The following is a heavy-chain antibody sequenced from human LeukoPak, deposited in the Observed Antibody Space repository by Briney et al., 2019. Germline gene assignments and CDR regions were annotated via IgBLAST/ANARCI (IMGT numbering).Heavy chain of an antibody. V-gene: IGHV3-21*01. D-gene: IGHD2-15*01. CDR3: ARDPGYCSGGSCYFEHI. CDR2: ISSSSSYI. CDR1: GFTFSSYS. Sequence: PGGSPRLSCAASGFTFSSYSMNWVRQAPGKGLEWVSSISSSSSYIYYADSVKGRFTISRDNAKNSLYLQMNSLRAEDTAVYYCARDPGYCSGGSCYFEHIWGQGTMVTVSS. J-gene: IGHJ3*02.